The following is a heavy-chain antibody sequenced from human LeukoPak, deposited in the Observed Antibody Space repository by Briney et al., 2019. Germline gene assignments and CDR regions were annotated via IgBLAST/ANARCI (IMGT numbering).Heavy chain of an antibody. CDR1: GGSIRNYY. J-gene: IGHJ5*02. CDR2: MYYSGST. Sequence: SSETLSLTCTVSGGSIRNYYWSWIRQPPGKGLEWIGYMYYSGSTNYNPSLKSRVTISVDTSKNQFSLKLSSVTAADTAVYYCARDGSSWYGWFDPWGQGTLVTVSS. V-gene: IGHV4-59*01. CDR3: ARDGSSWYGWFDP. D-gene: IGHD6-13*01.